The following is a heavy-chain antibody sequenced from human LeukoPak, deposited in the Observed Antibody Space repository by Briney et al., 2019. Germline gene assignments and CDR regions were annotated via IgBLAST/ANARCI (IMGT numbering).Heavy chain of an antibody. V-gene: IGHV3-30-3*01. J-gene: IGHJ4*02. CDR3: ASDSRITMIVVVITLPDY. D-gene: IGHD3-22*01. Sequence: GGSLRLSCAASGFTFSSYAMHWVRQAPGKGLEWVAVISYDGSNKYYADSVKGRFTISRDNSKNTLYLQMNSLRAEDTAVYYCASDSRITMIVVVITLPDYWGQGTLVTVSS. CDR2: ISYDGSNK. CDR1: GFTFSSYA.